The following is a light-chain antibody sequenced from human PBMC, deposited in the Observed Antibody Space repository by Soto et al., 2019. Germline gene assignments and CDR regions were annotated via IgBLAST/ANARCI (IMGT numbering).Light chain of an antibody. Sequence: IMMSQSPVILSVSPGERATLSCRASQSVGINLAWYQQKPGQAPRLLIYDASSRATGAPARFSGSGSGTDFTLTINRLDPEDFAVYYCQLYGISPHLGQGTRLEIK. CDR3: QLYGISPH. CDR2: DAS. V-gene: IGKV3-15*01. J-gene: IGKJ5*01. CDR1: QSVGIN.